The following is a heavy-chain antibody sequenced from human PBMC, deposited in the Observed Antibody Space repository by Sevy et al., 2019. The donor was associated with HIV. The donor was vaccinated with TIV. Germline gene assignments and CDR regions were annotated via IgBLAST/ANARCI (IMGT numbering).Heavy chain of an antibody. CDR2: ISSSSSYI. J-gene: IGHJ6*02. CDR3: ARVRSGSYPDYYYYYGMDV. Sequence: GGSLRLSCAASGFTFSSYSMNWVRQAPGKGLEWVSSISSSSSYIYYADSVKGRFTISRDNAKNSLYLQMNSLRAEDTAVYYGARVRSGSYPDYYYYYGMDVWGQGTTVTVSS. D-gene: IGHD1-26*01. CDR1: GFTFSSYS. V-gene: IGHV3-21*01.